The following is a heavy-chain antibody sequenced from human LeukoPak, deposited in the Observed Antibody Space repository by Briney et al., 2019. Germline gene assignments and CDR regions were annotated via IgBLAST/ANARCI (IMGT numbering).Heavy chain of an antibody. V-gene: IGHV1-18*01. J-gene: IGHJ4*02. Sequence: ASVKVSCKASGYTFTSYGISWVRQAPGQGLEWMGWISAYNGNTNYAQKLQGRVTMTTDTSTSTAYMELRSLRSDDTAVYYCANLGYCTSGVCPGVDYWGQGTLVTVSS. CDR3: ANLGYCTSGVCPGVDY. D-gene: IGHD2-8*01. CDR2: ISAYNGNT. CDR1: GYTFTSYG.